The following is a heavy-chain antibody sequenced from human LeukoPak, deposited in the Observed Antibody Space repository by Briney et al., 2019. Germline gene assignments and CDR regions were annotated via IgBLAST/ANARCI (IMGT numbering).Heavy chain of an antibody. J-gene: IGHJ4*02. Sequence: SCKASGGTFSSYAMSWVRQAPGKGLEWVSVISGSGGRTYYADSVKGRFTISRDNSKNTLYLQMNSLRAEDTAIYYCAKDPSYGDYAFDYWGQGTLVTVSS. D-gene: IGHD4-17*01. V-gene: IGHV3-23*01. CDR1: GGTFSSYA. CDR2: ISGSGGRT. CDR3: AKDPSYGDYAFDY.